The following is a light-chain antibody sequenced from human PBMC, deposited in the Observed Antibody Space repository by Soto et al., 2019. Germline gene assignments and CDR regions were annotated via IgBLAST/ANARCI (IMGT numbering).Light chain of an antibody. J-gene: IGKJ5*01. CDR2: DEF. CDR1: QSVSSSH. CDR3: QQYGSSPIT. Sequence: EIVLTQSPGTLSLSPGERVILSCRASQSVSSSHLAWYQQKPGQAPRLLIYDEFKRATGIPDRFNGSGSGTDFTLTISRLEPEDYAVYHCQQYGSSPITFGQGTRLEMK. V-gene: IGKV3-20*01.